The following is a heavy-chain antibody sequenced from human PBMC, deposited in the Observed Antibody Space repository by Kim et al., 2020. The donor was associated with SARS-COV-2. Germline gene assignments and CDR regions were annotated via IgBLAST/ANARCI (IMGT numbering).Heavy chain of an antibody. Sequence: ASVKVSCKASGYTFTYTGFSWVRQAPGQGLEWMGWISPYKGDTKYAQKFQGRVTLTTDTSTSTAYMELRSLRADDTAVYYCAKDLYRRDILTGFLHDYWGQGTQVTVSS. J-gene: IGHJ4*02. CDR3: AKDLYRRDILTGFLHDY. D-gene: IGHD3-9*01. CDR2: ISPYKGDT. V-gene: IGHV1-18*01. CDR1: GYTFTYTG.